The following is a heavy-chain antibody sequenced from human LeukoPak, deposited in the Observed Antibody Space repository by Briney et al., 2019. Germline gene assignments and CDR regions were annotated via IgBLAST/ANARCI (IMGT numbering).Heavy chain of an antibody. V-gene: IGHV1-2*02. CDR2: INPNSGGT. J-gene: IGHJ5*02. CDR3: ARDTPLIVVVPAANFDP. D-gene: IGHD2-2*01. CDR1: GYTFTGYY. Sequence: ASVKVSCKASGYTFTGYYMHWVRQAPGQGLEWMGWINPNSGGTNYAQKFQGRVTMARDTSISTAYMELSRLRSDDTAVYYCARDTPLIVVVPAANFDPWGQGTLVTVSS.